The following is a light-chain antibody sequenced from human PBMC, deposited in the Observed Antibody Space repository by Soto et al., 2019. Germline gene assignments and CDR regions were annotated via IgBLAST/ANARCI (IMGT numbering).Light chain of an antibody. CDR3: HEYNTWPWT. V-gene: IGKV3-15*01. CDR1: QGLNRN. J-gene: IGKJ1*01. Sequence: ETVLTQSPATLSVSPRETATLSCTTSQGLNRNLAWYQQKLGQAPRVLIYGASTRADGIPARFSGSGSGTEFILTISSLQSEDFAVYYCHEYNTWPWTFGQGTKADIK. CDR2: GAS.